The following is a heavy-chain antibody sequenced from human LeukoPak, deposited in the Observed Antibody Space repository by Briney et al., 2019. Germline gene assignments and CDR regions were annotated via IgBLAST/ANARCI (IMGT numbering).Heavy chain of an antibody. J-gene: IGHJ3*02. V-gene: IGHV1-18*01. D-gene: IGHD6-19*01. CDR2: ISAYNGNT. Sequence: ASVKVSCKASGYTFTSYGISWVRQAPGQGLEWMGWISAYNGNTNYAQKLQGRVTMTTDTSTSTAYMELRSLRSDDTAVYYCAREIAVAGHGEDAFDIWGQGTMVTVSS. CDR1: GYTFTSYG. CDR3: AREIAVAGHGEDAFDI.